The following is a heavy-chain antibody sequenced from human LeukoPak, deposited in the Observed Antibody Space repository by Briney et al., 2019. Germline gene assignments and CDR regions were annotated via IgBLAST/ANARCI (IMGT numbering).Heavy chain of an antibody. CDR1: GYTFTSSD. CDR2: MNPNSDKT. V-gene: IGHV1-8*01. CDR3: ARGRPGLASAGTYAF. J-gene: IGHJ4*02. D-gene: IGHD6-13*01. Sequence: ASVKVSCKASGYTFTSSDINWVRQAPGQGLEWMGWMNPNSDKTGSARKFQGRVAMTKNISISTAYIEVSSLGYEDTATYYCARGRPGLASAGTYAFWGQGTLITVSS.